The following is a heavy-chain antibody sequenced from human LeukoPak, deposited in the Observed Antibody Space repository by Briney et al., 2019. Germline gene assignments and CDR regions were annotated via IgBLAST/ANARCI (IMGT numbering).Heavy chain of an antibody. CDR2: IRYDGSNK. CDR3: AKGRPTRYSSSWQEYFQH. J-gene: IGHJ1*01. Sequence: GGSLRLSCAASGFTFSSYGMHCVRQAPGKGLEWVAFIRYDGSNKYYADSVKGRFTISRDNSKNTLYLQMNSLRAEDTAVYYCAKGRPTRYSSSWQEYFQHWGQGTLVTVSS. CDR1: GFTFSSYG. D-gene: IGHD6-13*01. V-gene: IGHV3-30*02.